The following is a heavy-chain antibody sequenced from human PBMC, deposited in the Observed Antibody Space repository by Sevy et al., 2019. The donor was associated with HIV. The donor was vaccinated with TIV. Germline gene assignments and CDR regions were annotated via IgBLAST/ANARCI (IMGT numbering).Heavy chain of an antibody. CDR3: ARHRKGEYSAYDGAGYYGMDV. Sequence: GGSLRLSCADSGFTFSTYSMNWVRQGPGKGLEWVSSISSSSNYIYYADSVKGRFTISRDNAKNSLYLQMNSLRAEDTAVYYCARHRKGEYSAYDGAGYYGMDVWGQGTTVTVSS. J-gene: IGHJ6*02. D-gene: IGHD5-12*01. CDR2: ISSSSNYI. V-gene: IGHV3-21*01. CDR1: GFTFSTYS.